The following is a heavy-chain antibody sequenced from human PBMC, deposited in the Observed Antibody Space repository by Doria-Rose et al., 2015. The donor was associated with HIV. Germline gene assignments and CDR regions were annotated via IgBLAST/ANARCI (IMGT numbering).Heavy chain of an antibody. J-gene: IGHJ4*02. V-gene: IGHV4-31*02. CDR2: TYYTGNS. D-gene: IGHD3-3*01. Sequence: KGLESLGSTYYTGNSDYSPSLKSRLNMAVDTSKNQFSLKLSFVTVADTAVYYCARMGSYRELDYWGQGAPGIGSA. CDR3: ARMGSYRELDY.